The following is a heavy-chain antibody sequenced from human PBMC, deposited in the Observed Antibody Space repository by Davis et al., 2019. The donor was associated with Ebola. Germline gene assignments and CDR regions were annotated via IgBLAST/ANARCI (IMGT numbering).Heavy chain of an antibody. Sequence: PGGSLRLSCAASGFTFSDYYMSWIRQAPGKGLEWVSYISSSGSTIYYADSVKGRFTISRDNAKNSLYLQMNSLRAEDTAVYYCARNTGYCSSTSCYAYYYYYGMDVWGQGTTVTVSS. V-gene: IGHV3-11*01. CDR1: GFTFSDYY. D-gene: IGHD2-2*01. J-gene: IGHJ6*02. CDR2: ISSSGSTI. CDR3: ARNTGYCSSTSCYAYYYYYGMDV.